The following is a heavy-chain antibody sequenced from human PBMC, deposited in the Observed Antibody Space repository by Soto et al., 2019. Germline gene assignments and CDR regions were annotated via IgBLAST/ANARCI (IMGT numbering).Heavy chain of an antibody. CDR1: GASISSRDYY. V-gene: IGHV4-39*01. D-gene: IGHD2-2*01. CDR3: GRVMIGTSRHTDSDY. CDR2: IDDNGVT. J-gene: IGHJ4*02. Sequence: SETLSLTCSVSGASISSRDYYWGWIRQTPGKGLEWIGNIDDNGVTYYNPSLKSRVTVSKGTSKNQFSLKVASVTAADTAIYYCGRVMIGTSRHTDSDYWGQGTQVTVSS.